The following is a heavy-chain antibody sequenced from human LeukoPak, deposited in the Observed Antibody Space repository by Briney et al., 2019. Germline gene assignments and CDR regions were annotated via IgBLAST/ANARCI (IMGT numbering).Heavy chain of an antibody. CDR2: ISSTI. J-gene: IGHJ4*02. Sequence: PGGSLRLSCAASGFTFSDYHMSWIRQAPGKGLEWVSYISSTIYYADSVKGRFTISRDNSKNTYLQMNSLRAEDTAAYYCAKDSRSTLPRGRLDYWGQGTLVTVSS. CDR1: GFTFSDYH. CDR3: AKDSRSTLPRGRLDY. D-gene: IGHD2-21*02. V-gene: IGHV3-11*01.